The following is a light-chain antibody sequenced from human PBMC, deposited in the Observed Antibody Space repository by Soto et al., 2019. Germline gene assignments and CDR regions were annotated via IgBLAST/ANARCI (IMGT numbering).Light chain of an antibody. J-gene: IGKJ1*01. V-gene: IGKV4-1*01. CDR2: WAS. CDR3: QQYYSIPRT. Sequence: DIVMTQSPDSLAVSLGERATINCKSSQSVLYSSNNKNYLAWYQQKPGQPPKLLIYWASTRESGVPERFSGSGSGTDFTLTISRLQAEDVAVYYCQQYYSIPRTFGQGTKVEIK. CDR1: QSVLYSSNNKNY.